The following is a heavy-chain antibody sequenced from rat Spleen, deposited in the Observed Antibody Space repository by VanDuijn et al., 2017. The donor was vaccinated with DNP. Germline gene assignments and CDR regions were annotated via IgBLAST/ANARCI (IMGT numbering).Heavy chain of an antibody. Sequence: EVQLVESGGGSVQPGRSMKLSCAASGFTFSSFPMAWVRQAPTKGLDWVATISNTRDSTYYRDSVKGRFTISRDNGESSLYLQMNSLWSEDTATYYCTRGSSLPGYLDYWGQGVLVTVSS. D-gene: IGHD1-4*01. CDR3: TRGSSLPGYLDY. J-gene: IGHJ2*01. CDR1: GFTFSSFP. CDR2: ISNTRDST. V-gene: IGHV5-46*01.